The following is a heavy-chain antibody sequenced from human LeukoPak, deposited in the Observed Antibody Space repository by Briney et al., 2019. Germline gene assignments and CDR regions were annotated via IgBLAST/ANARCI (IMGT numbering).Heavy chain of an antibody. CDR2: ISGSGGST. CDR3: AKGSPGDYGSGSYLYFDY. Sequence: GGSLRLSCAASGFTFSSYAMSWVRQAPGKGLEWVSAISGSGGSTYYADSVKGRFTISRDNSKNTLYLQMNSLRAEDTAVYYCAKGSPGDYGSGSYLYFDYWGQGTLVTVSS. V-gene: IGHV3-23*01. D-gene: IGHD3-10*01. J-gene: IGHJ4*02. CDR1: GFTFSSYA.